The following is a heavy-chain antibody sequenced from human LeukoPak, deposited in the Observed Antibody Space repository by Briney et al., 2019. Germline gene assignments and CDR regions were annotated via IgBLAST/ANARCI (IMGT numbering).Heavy chain of an antibody. CDR2: IYYSGST. Sequence: SETLSLTCTGSGGSISSSSYYWGWIRQPPGKGLEWIGYIYYSGSTYYNPSLKSRVTISVDTSKNQFSLKLSSVTAADTAVYYCARDRDSSGYYYDYWGQGTLVTVSS. D-gene: IGHD3-22*01. CDR3: ARDRDSSGYYYDY. V-gene: IGHV4-30-4*08. CDR1: GGSISSSSYY. J-gene: IGHJ4*02.